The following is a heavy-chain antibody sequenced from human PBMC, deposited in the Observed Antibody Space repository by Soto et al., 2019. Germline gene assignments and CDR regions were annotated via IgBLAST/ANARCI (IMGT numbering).Heavy chain of an antibody. CDR2: ISGSGGST. CDR3: AKFALVYGSGSYSSGDFDY. D-gene: IGHD3-10*01. V-gene: IGHV3-23*01. Sequence: GGSLRLSCAASGFTFSSYAMSWVRQAPGKGLEWVSAISGSGGSTYYADSVKGRFTISRDNSKNTLYLQMNSLRAEDTAVYYCAKFALVYGSGSYSSGDFDYWGQGTLVTVSS. J-gene: IGHJ4*02. CDR1: GFTFSSYA.